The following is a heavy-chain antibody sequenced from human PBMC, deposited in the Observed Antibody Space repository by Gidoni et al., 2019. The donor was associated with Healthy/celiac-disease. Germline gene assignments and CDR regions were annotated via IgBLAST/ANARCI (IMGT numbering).Heavy chain of an antibody. Sequence: EVQLLESGGGLVQPGGSLRLSCSPFAFTFSSYAMSWVRQAPGKGLEWVSAISGSGGSTYYADSVKGRFTISRDNSKNTLYLQMNSLRAEDTAVYYCAKKEVAVAGMAFDYWGQGTLVTVSS. CDR1: AFTFSSYA. CDR3: AKKEVAVAGMAFDY. V-gene: IGHV3-23*01. J-gene: IGHJ4*02. D-gene: IGHD6-19*01. CDR2: ISGSGGST.